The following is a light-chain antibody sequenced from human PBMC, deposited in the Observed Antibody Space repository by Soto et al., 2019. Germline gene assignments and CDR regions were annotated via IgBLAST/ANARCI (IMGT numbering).Light chain of an antibody. Sequence: QSVLTQPPSASGTPGQRVTISCSGSSSNIGKTSVHWFQQLPGAAPKLLIHTGDKRPSGVPDRFSGSKSGTSASLAITGLQSEDEADYFCAAWDDSLNGFVFGTGTKLTVL. CDR2: TGD. V-gene: IGLV1-44*01. CDR3: AAWDDSLNGFV. CDR1: SSNIGKTS. J-gene: IGLJ1*01.